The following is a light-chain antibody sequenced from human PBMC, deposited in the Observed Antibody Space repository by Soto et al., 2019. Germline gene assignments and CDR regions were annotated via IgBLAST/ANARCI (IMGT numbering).Light chain of an antibody. CDR2: EVN. Sequence: QSALTQPASVSGSPGQSIAISCTGTSSDVGSYDRVSWYQHHPGKAPTLMTYEVNKRPSGISNRFSGSKSGNTASLTISGLQAEDEAIYYCCSSVGGPIWVFGGGTKLTVL. V-gene: IGLV2-23*02. CDR3: CSSVGGPIWV. CDR1: SSDVGSYDR. J-gene: IGLJ3*02.